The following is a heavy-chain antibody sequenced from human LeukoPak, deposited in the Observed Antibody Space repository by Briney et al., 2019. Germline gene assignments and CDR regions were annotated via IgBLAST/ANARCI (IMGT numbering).Heavy chain of an antibody. V-gene: IGHV4-59*12. J-gene: IGHJ6*03. CDR1: GGSISFYY. CDR2: IYYSGST. CDR3: ARGVIVGLPGGGSGYYYYMDV. D-gene: IGHD2/OR15-2a*01. Sequence: SETLSLTCSVSGGSISFYYWSWIRQPPGKGLEWIGYIYYSGSTNYNPSLKSRVTISVDTSKNQFSLKLSSVTAADTAVYYCARGVIVGLPGGGSGYYYYMDVWGKGTTVTVSS.